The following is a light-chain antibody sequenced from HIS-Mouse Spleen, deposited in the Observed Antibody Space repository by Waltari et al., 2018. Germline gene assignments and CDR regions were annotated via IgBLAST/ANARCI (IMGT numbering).Light chain of an antibody. J-gene: IGKJ1*01. Sequence: DIQMTQSPSTLSASVGDRVTITCRASQSICSWLAWYQQKPGKAPKLLIYKASSLESGVPSRFSGSGSGTEFTLTISSLQPDDFATYYCQQYNSYSWTFGQGTKVEIK. CDR2: KAS. CDR1: QSICSW. V-gene: IGKV1-5*03. CDR3: QQYNSYSWT.